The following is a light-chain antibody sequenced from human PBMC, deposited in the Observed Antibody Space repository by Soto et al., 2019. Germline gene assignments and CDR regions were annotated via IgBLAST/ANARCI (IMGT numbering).Light chain of an antibody. V-gene: IGLV2-14*01. J-gene: IGLJ1*01. CDR1: SSDVGNYNY. Sequence: QSALTQPASVSGSPGQSITISCTGTSSDVGNYNYVSWFQQHPGKAPTLVIYEVINRPSGVSTRFSGSKSGNTASLSISGLQAEDEADYYCSSYTISSTLVFGTGTKVTVL. CDR2: EVI. CDR3: SSYTISSTLV.